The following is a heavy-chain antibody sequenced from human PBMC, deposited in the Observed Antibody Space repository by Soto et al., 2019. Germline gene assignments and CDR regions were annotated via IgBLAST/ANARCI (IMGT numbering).Heavy chain of an antibody. V-gene: IGHV3-23*01. CDR3: ANWVDGSGTVGGGMDV. CDR2: ISGAVNNT. J-gene: IGHJ6*02. CDR1: GFNFSSYA. Sequence: EVQLLESGGGLIQPRGSLRLSCAASGFNFSSYAMSWVRQAPGRGLEWVSAISGAVNNTYYTDSVKGRFTISRDNSKNTRDRQTNRLSADDTAGYYCANWVDGSGTVGGGMDVWGHGTTVTVSS. D-gene: IGHD3-10*01.